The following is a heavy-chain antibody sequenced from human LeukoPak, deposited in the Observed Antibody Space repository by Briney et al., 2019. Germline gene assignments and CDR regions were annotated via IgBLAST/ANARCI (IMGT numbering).Heavy chain of an antibody. CDR3: ARAHPYCCGGACYFDC. Sequence: GGTLTLSCAASGFSFSTYGMHWVRLPPPTGLELVAVIWFDGNNKYYADSVKGRFTISRDNSKNTLFLQMNSLRAEDSAVYYCARAHPYCCGGACYFDCWGQGTLVTVSS. V-gene: IGHV3-33*01. D-gene: IGHD2-15*01. J-gene: IGHJ4*02. CDR1: GFSFSTYG. CDR2: IWFDGNNK.